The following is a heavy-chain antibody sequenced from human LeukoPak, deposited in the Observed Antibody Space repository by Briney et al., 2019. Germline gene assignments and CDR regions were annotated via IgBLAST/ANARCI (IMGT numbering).Heavy chain of an antibody. J-gene: IGHJ3*02. V-gene: IGHV3-11*01. CDR1: GGSFSGYY. CDR3: AREDSSSWALGAFDI. D-gene: IGHD6-6*01. Sequence: LSLTCAVYGGSFSGYYMSWIRQAPGKGLEWVSYISSSGSTIYYADSVKGRFTISRDNAKNSLYLQMNSLRAEDTAVYYCAREDSSSWALGAFDIWGQGTMVTVSS. CDR2: ISSSGSTI.